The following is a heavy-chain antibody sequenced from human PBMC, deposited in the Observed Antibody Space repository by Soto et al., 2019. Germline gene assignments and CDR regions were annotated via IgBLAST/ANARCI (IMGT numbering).Heavy chain of an antibody. CDR2: ISSSSSTI. CDR3: ARDQQYYYGSYDAFDI. D-gene: IGHD3-10*01. V-gene: IGHV3-48*01. J-gene: IGHJ3*02. CDR1: GFTFSSYS. Sequence: GGSLRLSCAASGFTFSSYSMNWVRQAPGKGLEWVSYISSSSSTIYYADSVKGRFTISRDNAKNSLYLQMNSLRAEDTAVYYCARDQQYYYGSYDAFDIWGQGTMVTVSS.